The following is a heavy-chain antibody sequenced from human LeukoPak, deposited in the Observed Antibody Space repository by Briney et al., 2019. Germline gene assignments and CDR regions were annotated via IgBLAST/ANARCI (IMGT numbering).Heavy chain of an antibody. CDR2: INPNSGGT. CDR1: GYTFTGHY. V-gene: IGHV1-2*06. J-gene: IGHJ4*02. Sequence: ASVKVSCKASGYTFTGHYMHWVRQTPGQGLEWMGLINPNSGGTNYAQKSQGRVTMTRDTSINTAYMELTSLASDDTAVYYCARGGDYNWNFDYWGQGTLVTVSS. D-gene: IGHD1-20*01. CDR3: ARGGDYNWNFDY.